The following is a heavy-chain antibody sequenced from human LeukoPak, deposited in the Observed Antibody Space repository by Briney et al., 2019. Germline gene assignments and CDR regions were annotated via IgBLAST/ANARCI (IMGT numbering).Heavy chain of an antibody. CDR2: ISGSGGST. Sequence: GGSLRLSCAASGFPFSSYAMSWVRQAPGKGPEWVSAISGSGGSTYYADSVKGRFTISRDNSKNTLYLQMNSLRAEDTAVYYCAKDLEMAPDAFDIWGQGTMVTVSS. D-gene: IGHD5-24*01. CDR3: AKDLEMAPDAFDI. V-gene: IGHV3-23*01. J-gene: IGHJ3*02. CDR1: GFPFSSYA.